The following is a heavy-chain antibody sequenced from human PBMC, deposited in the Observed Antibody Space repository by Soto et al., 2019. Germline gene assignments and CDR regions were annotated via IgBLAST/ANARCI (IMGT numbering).Heavy chain of an antibody. Sequence: SETLSLTCTVSGGSISSGGYYWSWIRQHPGKGLEWIGYIYYSGSTYYNQSLKSRVTISVDTSKNQFSLKLSSVTAADTAVYYCARDSWNDDYYYYGMDVWGQGTTVTVSS. CDR1: GGSISSGGYY. D-gene: IGHD1-1*01. CDR2: IYYSGST. V-gene: IGHV4-31*03. CDR3: ARDSWNDDYYYYGMDV. J-gene: IGHJ6*02.